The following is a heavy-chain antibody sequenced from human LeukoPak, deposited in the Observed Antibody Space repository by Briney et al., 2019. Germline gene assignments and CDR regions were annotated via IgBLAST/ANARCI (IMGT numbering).Heavy chain of an antibody. CDR1: GYSFTTYW. D-gene: IGHD6-13*01. V-gene: IGHV5-51*01. Sequence: GESLKISCKASGYSFTTYWIGWVRQMPGKGLEWMGIIYPGDSDTRYSPSFQGQVSISADKSISTAFLQWSSLKASDTAMYYCARQGTASRFGYFDCWGQGTLVAVSS. CDR2: IYPGDSDT. CDR3: ARQGTASRFGYFDC. J-gene: IGHJ4*02.